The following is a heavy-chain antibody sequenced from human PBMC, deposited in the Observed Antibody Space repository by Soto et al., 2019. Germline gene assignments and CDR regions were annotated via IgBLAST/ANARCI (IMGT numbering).Heavy chain of an antibody. J-gene: IGHJ4*02. CDR2: AYHTGRT. D-gene: IGHD3-3*01. V-gene: IGHV4-61*01. CDR3: ASDFAYFDY. CDR1: GGSFKSDNYS. Sequence: XETLSLTCTVAGGSFKSDNYSGCWIRPPPGKGLEWIGYAYHTGRTSYNPSLKSHISISMDTSKNQFSLNLDSVTAADTAVYFCASDFAYFDYWGQGTLVTVSS.